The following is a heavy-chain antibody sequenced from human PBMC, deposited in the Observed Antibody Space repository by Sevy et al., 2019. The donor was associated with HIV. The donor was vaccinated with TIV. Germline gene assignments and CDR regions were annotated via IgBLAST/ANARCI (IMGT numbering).Heavy chain of an antibody. CDR2: VYWDDDK. CDR1: GFSLSTSGVG. D-gene: IGHD3-3*01. Sequence: SGPTLVKPTQTLTLTCTFSGFSLSTSGVGVGWIRQPPGKALEWLALVYWDDDKRYSPSLKSRLSITKDTSKNQVVLTMTNMDPVDTATYYCAHSDDFWSGYVGYGMDVWGQGTTVTVSS. CDR3: AHSDDFWSGYVGYGMDV. V-gene: IGHV2-5*02. J-gene: IGHJ6*02.